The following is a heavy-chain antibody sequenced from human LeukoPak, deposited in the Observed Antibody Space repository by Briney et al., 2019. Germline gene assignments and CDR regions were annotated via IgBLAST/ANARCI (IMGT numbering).Heavy chain of an antibody. CDR1: GFSFIKYG. V-gene: IGHV3-30*03. D-gene: IGHD4-17*01. Sequence: GGSLTLSCAASGFSFIKYGMHWVRQAPGKGLEWVAVISHDGSNKYYADSVKGRFTISRDNSKNTLYLQMNSLRAEDTAVYYCAPLGVTTWLDYWGQGTLVTVSS. CDR3: APLGVTTWLDY. CDR2: ISHDGSNK. J-gene: IGHJ4*02.